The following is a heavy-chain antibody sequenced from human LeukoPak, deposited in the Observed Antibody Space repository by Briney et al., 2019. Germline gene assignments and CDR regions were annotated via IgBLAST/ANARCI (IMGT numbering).Heavy chain of an antibody. CDR2: IYYSGST. CDR1: GGSISSYY. V-gene: IGHV4-59*01. Sequence: PSETLSLTCTVSGGSISSYYWSWIRQPPGEGLEWIGYIYYSGSTNYNPSLKSRVTISVDTSKNQFSLKLSSVTAADTAVYYCARDDFWSGYYGMDVWGQGTTVTVSS. J-gene: IGHJ6*02. D-gene: IGHD3-3*01. CDR3: ARDDFWSGYYGMDV.